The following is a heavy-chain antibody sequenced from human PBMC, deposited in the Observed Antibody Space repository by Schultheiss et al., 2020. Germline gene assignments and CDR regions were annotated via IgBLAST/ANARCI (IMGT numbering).Heavy chain of an antibody. V-gene: IGHV3-53*01. CDR1: GFTVSSNY. CDR2: IYSGGST. D-gene: IGHD1-26*01. CDR3: ASQGSSTGATDY. Sequence: GESLKISCAASGFTVSSNYMSWVRQAPGKGLEWVSVIYSGGSTYYADSVKGRFTISRDNSKNTLYLQMNSLRAEDTAVYYCASQGSSTGATDYWGQGTLVTVSS. J-gene: IGHJ4*02.